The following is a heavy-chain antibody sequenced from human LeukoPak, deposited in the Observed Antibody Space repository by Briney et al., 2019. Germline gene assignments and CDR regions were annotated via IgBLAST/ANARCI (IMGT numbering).Heavy chain of an antibody. J-gene: IGHJ4*02. CDR3: ARDASGGDLPFDY. CDR2: ISGGGENR. V-gene: IGHV3-48*03. CDR1: GFTFSTLE. D-gene: IGHD2-21*02. Sequence: GGSLRLSCAASGFTFSTLEMNWVRQAPGKGLEWLSYISGGGENRYYADSVKGRFTISRDNGKNSLYLQMNSLRAEDTAVYYCARDASGGDLPFDYWGQGTLVTVSS.